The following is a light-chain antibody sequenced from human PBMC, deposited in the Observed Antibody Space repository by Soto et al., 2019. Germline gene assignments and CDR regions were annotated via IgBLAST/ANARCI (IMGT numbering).Light chain of an antibody. J-gene: IGKJ4*01. CDR2: DAS. Sequence: IVLAQSPGTLSLSPGETATLSCRASQNFGSTYLAWYQQKPGQAPRLLIYDASIRATDIPDRFSGSGSGTDSTLTISRLEPEDFAVYYCQQYGTSPPLTFGGGTKVEI. CDR1: QNFGSTY. CDR3: QQYGTSPPLT. V-gene: IGKV3-20*01.